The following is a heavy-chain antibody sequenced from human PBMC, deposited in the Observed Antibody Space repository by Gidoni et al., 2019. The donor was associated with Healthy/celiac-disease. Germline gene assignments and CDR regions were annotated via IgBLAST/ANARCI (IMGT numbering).Heavy chain of an antibody. Sequence: QVQLQESGPGLVKPSETLSLTCTVSGDSLSSYYWSWIRQPPGKGLEWIGYIYYSGSTNYNPSLKSRVTISVDTSKNQFSLKLSSVTAADTAVYYCARELYYGMDVWGQGTTVTVSS. J-gene: IGHJ6*02. CDR1: GDSLSSYY. CDR3: ARELYYGMDV. V-gene: IGHV4-59*01. CDR2: IYYSGST.